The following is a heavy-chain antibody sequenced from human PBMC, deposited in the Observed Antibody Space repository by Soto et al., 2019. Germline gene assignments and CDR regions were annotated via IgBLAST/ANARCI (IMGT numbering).Heavy chain of an antibody. CDR3: ARDRRRGYSYGYLRIYFDY. CDR1: GGTFSSYA. D-gene: IGHD5-18*01. CDR2: IIPIFGTA. Sequence: ASVKVSCKASGGTFSSYAISWVRQAPGQGLEWMGGIIPIFGTANYAQKFQGRVTITADESTSTAYMELSSLRSEDTAVYYCARDRRRGYSYGYLRIYFDYWGQGTLVTVSS. J-gene: IGHJ4*02. V-gene: IGHV1-69*13.